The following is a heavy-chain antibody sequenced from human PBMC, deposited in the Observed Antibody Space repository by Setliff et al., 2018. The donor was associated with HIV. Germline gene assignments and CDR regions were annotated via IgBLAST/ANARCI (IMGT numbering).Heavy chain of an antibody. CDR3: ARDFGGYCSSMSCPGLFDP. Sequence: SVKVSCKASGGTFSNYGMSWVRQAPGQGLEWMGGIIPISGTANYAQKFQGRVTITTDESTSTAYMELSGLRSEDTAVYYSARDFGGYCSSMSCPGLFDPWGQGTLVTVSS. D-gene: IGHD2-2*01. V-gene: IGHV1-69*05. J-gene: IGHJ5*02. CDR2: IIPISGTA. CDR1: GGTFSNYG.